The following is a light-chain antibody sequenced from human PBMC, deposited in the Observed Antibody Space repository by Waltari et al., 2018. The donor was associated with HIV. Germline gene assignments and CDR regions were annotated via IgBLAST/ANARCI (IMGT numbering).Light chain of an antibody. CDR1: QSVLYSSNNKNY. CDR3: QQYYSTPRT. J-gene: IGKJ1*01. V-gene: IGKV4-1*01. Sequence: DIVMTQSPDSLAVSLGERATVNCKSSQSVLYSSNNKNYLSWYQQKPGQPPKLLIYWASTRASGVPDRFSGSGSGTEFTLTISGLQAEDVAVYYCQQYYSTPRTFGQGTKVEIK. CDR2: WAS.